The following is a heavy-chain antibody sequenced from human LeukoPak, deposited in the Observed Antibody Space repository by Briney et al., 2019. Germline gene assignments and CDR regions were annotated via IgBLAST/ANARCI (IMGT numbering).Heavy chain of an antibody. V-gene: IGHV3-23*01. Sequence: GGSLRLSCAASGSTFSSYAMSWVRQAPGKGLEWVSAISGSGGSTYYADSVKGRFTISRDNSKNTLYLQMNSLRAEDTAVYYCARGGGAAAGIVYAFGIWGQGTMVTVSS. D-gene: IGHD6-13*01. CDR3: ARGGGAAAGIVYAFGI. J-gene: IGHJ3*02. CDR1: GSTFSSYA. CDR2: ISGSGGST.